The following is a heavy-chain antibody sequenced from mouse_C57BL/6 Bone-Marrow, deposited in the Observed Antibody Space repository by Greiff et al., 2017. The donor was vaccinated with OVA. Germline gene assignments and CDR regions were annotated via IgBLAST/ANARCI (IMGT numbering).Heavy chain of an antibody. Sequence: EVQRVESGAELVRPGASVKLSCTASGFNIKDDYMHWVKQRPEQGLEWIGWIDPENGDTEYASKFQGKATITADTSSNTAYLQLSSLTSEDTAVYYCTKLTVDYWGQGTTLTVSS. CDR2: IDPENGDT. CDR3: TKLTVDY. D-gene: IGHD4-1*01. CDR1: GFNIKDDY. V-gene: IGHV14-4*01. J-gene: IGHJ2*01.